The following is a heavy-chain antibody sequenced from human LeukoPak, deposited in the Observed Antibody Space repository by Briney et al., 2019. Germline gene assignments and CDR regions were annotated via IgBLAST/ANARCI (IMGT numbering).Heavy chain of an antibody. D-gene: IGHD2-2*01. CDR3: AREGYCASSSCHVDY. CDR1: GGTFSSYA. V-gene: IGHV1-69*04. CDR2: IIPILGIA. Sequence: RASVKVSCKASGGTFSSYAISWVRQAPGQGLEWMGRIIPILGIANYAQKFQGRVTITADKSTSTAYMELSSLRSEDTAVYYCAREGYCASSSCHVDYWGQGTLVTVSS. J-gene: IGHJ4*02.